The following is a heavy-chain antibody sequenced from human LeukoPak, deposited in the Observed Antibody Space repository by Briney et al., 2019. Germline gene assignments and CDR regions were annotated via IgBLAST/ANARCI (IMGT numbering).Heavy chain of an antibody. CDR2: IKQDGSEK. D-gene: IGHD4-17*01. CDR1: GFTFTNYA. J-gene: IGHJ6*03. CDR3: ARVKRYGDYYYYYYMDV. V-gene: IGHV3-7*01. Sequence: PGGSLRLSCAASGFTFTNYAMSWVRQAPGKGPEWVANIKQDGSEKYYVDSVKGRFTISRDNAKNSLYLQMNSLRAEDTAVYYCARVKRYGDYYYYYYMDVWGKGTTVTVSS.